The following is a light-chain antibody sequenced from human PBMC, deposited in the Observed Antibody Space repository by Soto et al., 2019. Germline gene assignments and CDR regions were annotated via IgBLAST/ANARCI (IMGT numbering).Light chain of an antibody. CDR1: SSNIGSNY. CDR2: RNN. J-gene: IGLJ3*02. Sequence: QSVLTQPPSASGTPGQRVTISCSGSSSNIGSNYVYWYQQLPGTAPKLLIYRNNERPSGVPDRFSGSTSGTSASLAISRLRPEDEAGYYCAAWDDSLNSWVFGGGTKVTVL. CDR3: AAWDDSLNSWV. V-gene: IGLV1-47*01.